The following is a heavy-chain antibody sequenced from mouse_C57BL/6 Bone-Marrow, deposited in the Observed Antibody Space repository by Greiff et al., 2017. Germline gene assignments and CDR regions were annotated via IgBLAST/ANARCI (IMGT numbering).Heavy chain of an antibody. CDR1: GYTFTDYN. Sequence: VQLQQSGPELVKPGASVKIPCKASGYTFTDYNMDWVKQSHGKSLEWIGDINPNNGGTIYNQKFKGKATLTVDKSSSTAYMELRSLTSADTAVYYCARKGYGSSYSYYFDYWGQGTTLTVSS. J-gene: IGHJ2*01. CDR3: ARKGYGSSYSYYFDY. V-gene: IGHV1-18*01. D-gene: IGHD1-1*01. CDR2: INPNNGGT.